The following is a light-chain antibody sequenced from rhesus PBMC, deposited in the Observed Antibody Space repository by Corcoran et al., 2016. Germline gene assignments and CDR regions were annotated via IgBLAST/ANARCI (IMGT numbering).Light chain of an antibody. Sequence: DIQMTQSPSSLSASVGDTVTITCRASQGISSWLAWYQQKPGKAPKLLTYKASNLQSGVPSRFSGSGSGTYFTRTISSLQSEDFATYYCQQYSSSPLTFGGGTKVELK. V-gene: IGKV1-22*01. CDR1: QGISSW. J-gene: IGKJ4*01. CDR2: KAS. CDR3: QQYSSSPLT.